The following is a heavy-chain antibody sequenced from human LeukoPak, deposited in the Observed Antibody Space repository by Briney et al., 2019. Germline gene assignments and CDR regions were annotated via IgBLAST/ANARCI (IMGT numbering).Heavy chain of an antibody. V-gene: IGHV3-48*01. CDR2: ISSSSSTI. Sequence: GGSLRLSCAASGFTFSSYSMNWVRQAPGKGLEWVSYISSSSSTIYYADSVKGRFTISRDNAKNSLYLQMNSLRAEDTAVYYCARESFSSHPNNWFDPWGQGALVTVSS. J-gene: IGHJ5*02. CDR1: GFTFSSYS. D-gene: IGHD6-6*01. CDR3: ARESFSSHPNNWFDP.